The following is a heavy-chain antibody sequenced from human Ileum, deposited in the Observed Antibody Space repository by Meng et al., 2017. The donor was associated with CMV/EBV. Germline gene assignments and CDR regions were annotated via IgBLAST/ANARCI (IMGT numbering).Heavy chain of an antibody. CDR3: ARAGYSSRGWFDP. Sequence: CKASGYNFSNYDINWVRQAPGQGLEWMGWMNPDSGNTGYAQKFQGRVTMTMDTSISTAYMEMSSLRSEDTAVYYCARAGYSSRGWFDPWGQGTLVTVSS. CDR2: MNPDSGNT. J-gene: IGHJ5*02. CDR1: GYNFSNYD. D-gene: IGHD6-13*01. V-gene: IGHV1-8*02.